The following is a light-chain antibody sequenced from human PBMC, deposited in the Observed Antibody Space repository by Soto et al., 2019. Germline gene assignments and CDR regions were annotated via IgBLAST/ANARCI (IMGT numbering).Light chain of an antibody. CDR2: TAS. Sequence: DIQMTQSPSSLSASVGDRVTITCRASQDISYYLNWYQQKPGKAPKLLIYTASTLQGGVPSRFSGSRSGTDFTLTISSLQPEDFATYYCQQSYRIPLSFGPGTTVDMK. CDR1: QDISYY. CDR3: QQSYRIPLS. J-gene: IGKJ3*01. V-gene: IGKV1-39*01.